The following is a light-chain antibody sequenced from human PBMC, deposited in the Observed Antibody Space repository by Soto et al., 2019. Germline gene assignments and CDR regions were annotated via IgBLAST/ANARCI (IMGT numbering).Light chain of an antibody. CDR2: GAS. CDR1: QSVSSN. V-gene: IGKV3-15*01. CDR3: QQYNTWPQT. Sequence: ILITQSPATLSVSPGERATLSCRASQSVSSNLAWYQQKPGQAPRLLIYGASTRDTGIPARFSGSGSGTEFTLTISRLQPEDVEVYYCQQYNTWPQTFGQGTKVDIK. J-gene: IGKJ1*01.